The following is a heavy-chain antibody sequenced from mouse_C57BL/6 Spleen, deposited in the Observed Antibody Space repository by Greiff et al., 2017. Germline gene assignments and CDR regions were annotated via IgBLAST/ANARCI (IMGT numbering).Heavy chain of an antibody. D-gene: IGHD1-1*01. CDR1: GFNIKDYY. CDR3: ARSYCGSSLYYFDY. V-gene: IGHV14-2*01. CDR2: IDPEDGET. Sequence: VHVKQSGAELVKPGASVKLSCTASGFNIKDYYMHWVKQRTEQGLEWIGRIDPEDGETKYAPKFQGKATITADTSSNTAYLQLSSLTSEDTAVYYCARSYCGSSLYYFDYWGQGTTLTVSS. J-gene: IGHJ2*01.